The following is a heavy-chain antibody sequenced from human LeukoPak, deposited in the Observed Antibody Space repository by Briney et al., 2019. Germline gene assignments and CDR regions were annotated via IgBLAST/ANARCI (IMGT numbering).Heavy chain of an antibody. V-gene: IGHV3-11*04. D-gene: IGHD3-22*01. Sequence: PGGSLRLSCAASGFTFSDYYMSWIRQAPGKGLEWVSYISRSGSTIYYADSVKGRFTISRDNAKNSLYLQMNSLRAEDTAVYYCARERGYYDSSGYLAYWGQGTPVTVSS. CDR1: GFTFSDYY. CDR3: ARERGYYDSSGYLAY. J-gene: IGHJ4*02. CDR2: ISRSGSTI.